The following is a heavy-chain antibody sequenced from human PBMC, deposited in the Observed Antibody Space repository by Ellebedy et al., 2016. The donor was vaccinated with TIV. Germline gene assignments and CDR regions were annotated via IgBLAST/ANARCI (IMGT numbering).Heavy chain of an antibody. V-gene: IGHV4-59*01. CDR2: IYFSGSS. Sequence: MPGGSLRLSCTVSGVSISGFHWTWIRQPPGKGLEWIGYIYFSGSSNYSPSLKSRVAISLDTSTNQFSLKLTSVTDADTAVYYCARGGASSKYFDYWGLGTLVTVSS. J-gene: IGHJ4*02. CDR3: ARGGASSKYFDY. CDR1: GVSISGFH.